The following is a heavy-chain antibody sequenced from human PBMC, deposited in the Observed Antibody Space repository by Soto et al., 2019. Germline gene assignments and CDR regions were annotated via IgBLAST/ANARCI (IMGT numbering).Heavy chain of an antibody. J-gene: IGHJ5*02. CDR1: GFTFSDYG. Sequence: EVHLLESGGGLAQPGGSLRLSCAASGFTFSDYGMSWVRQAPGKGLEWVSSLSASGDNTYYADSVKGRFTISRDNSKNQLFLQMNSLGAEDTAVYYCAKDRSRYRSGWHNWFDPWGQGTLVTVSS. CDR2: LSASGDNT. D-gene: IGHD6-19*01. CDR3: AKDRSRYRSGWHNWFDP. V-gene: IGHV3-23*01.